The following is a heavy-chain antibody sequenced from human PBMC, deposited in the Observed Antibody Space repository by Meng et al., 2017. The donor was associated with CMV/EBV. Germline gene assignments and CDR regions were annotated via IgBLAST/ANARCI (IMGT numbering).Heavy chain of an antibody. Sequence: GPGRVKPSDTPSLTCTVSGGSISSSSYYWGWIRQPPGKGLEWIGSIYYSGSTYYNPSLKSRVTISVDTSKNQFSLKLSSVTAADTAVYYCASLAGDYWGQGTLVTVSS. CDR1: GGSISSSSYY. V-gene: IGHV4-39*07. CDR3: ASLAGDY. J-gene: IGHJ4*02. D-gene: IGHD3-10*01. CDR2: IYYSGST.